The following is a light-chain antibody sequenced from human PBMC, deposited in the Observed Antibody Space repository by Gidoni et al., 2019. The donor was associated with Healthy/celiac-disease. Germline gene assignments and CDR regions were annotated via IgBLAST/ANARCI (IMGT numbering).Light chain of an antibody. V-gene: IGKV1-5*03. Sequence: IQMTPSPSTLSASVGDRVTITCRAIQSISSWLAWYQQKPGKAPKLLIYKASSLESGVPSRFSGSGSGTEFTLTISSLQPDDFATYYCQQYNSYWTFXXXTKVEIK. CDR2: KAS. CDR1: QSISSW. CDR3: QQYNSYWT. J-gene: IGKJ1*01.